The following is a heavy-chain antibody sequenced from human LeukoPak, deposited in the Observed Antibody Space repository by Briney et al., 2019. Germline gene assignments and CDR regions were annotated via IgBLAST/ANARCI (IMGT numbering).Heavy chain of an antibody. J-gene: IGHJ4*02. D-gene: IGHD3-22*01. CDR2: IYYSGST. CDR1: GGSISSYY. Sequence: TSETLSLTCTVSGGSISSYYWSWIRQPPGKGLEWIGYIYYSGSTNYNPSLKSRVTISVDTSKNQFSLKLSSVTAADTAVYYCARGYDSSGYYYSYWGQGTLVTVSS. CDR3: ARGYDSSGYYYSY. V-gene: IGHV4-59*08.